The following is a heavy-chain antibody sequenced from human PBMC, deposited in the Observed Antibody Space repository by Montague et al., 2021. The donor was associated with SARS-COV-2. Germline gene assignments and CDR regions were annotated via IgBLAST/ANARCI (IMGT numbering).Heavy chain of an antibody. J-gene: IGHJ3*01. V-gene: IGHV3-21*01. CDR3: ASSIPGAGVGDAFDV. Sequence: SLRLSCAASGFTFSSYTLNWVRQAPGKGLEWVSSISRGSSYIHYADSVKGRFTISRDNAKNSLYPQMNSLRAEDTAVYYCASSIPGAGVGDAFDVWGQGTIVTVSS. CDR2: ISRGSSYI. CDR1: GFTFSSYT. D-gene: IGHD6-13*01.